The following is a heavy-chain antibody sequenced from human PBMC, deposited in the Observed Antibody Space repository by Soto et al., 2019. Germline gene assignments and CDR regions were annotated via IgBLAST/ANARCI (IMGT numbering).Heavy chain of an antibody. Sequence: GASVKVSCKASGYTFTSYGISWVRQAPGQGLEWMGWISAYNGNTNYAQKLQGRVTMTTDTSTSTAYMELRSLRSDDTAVYYCARDGRQFVVVPAAPDYWGQGTLVTVSS. D-gene: IGHD2-2*01. CDR2: ISAYNGNT. CDR1: GYTFTSYG. V-gene: IGHV1-18*01. CDR3: ARDGRQFVVVPAAPDY. J-gene: IGHJ4*02.